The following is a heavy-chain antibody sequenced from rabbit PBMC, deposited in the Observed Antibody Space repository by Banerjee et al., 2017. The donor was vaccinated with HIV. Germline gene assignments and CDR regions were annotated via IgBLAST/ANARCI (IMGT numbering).Heavy chain of an antibody. Sequence: QSLEESGGDLVKPGASLTLTCTASGFSLSNNYVMCWVRQAPGKGLEWIGCIYAGSSGSTYSASWVNGRFPVSLDNAQNTPYLQLNSLTAADTATYFCARDADYGYYGLNLWGQGTLVTVS. CDR3: ARDADYGYYGLNL. D-gene: IGHD1-1*01. CDR1: GFSLSNNYV. V-gene: IGHV1S40*01. J-gene: IGHJ4*01. CDR2: IYAGSSGST.